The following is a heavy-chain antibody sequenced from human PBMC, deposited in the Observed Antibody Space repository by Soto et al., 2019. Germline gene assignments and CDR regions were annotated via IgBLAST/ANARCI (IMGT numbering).Heavy chain of an antibody. V-gene: IGHV4-34*01. J-gene: IGHJ6*02. CDR2: INHSGST. CDR1: GGSFSGYY. D-gene: IGHD3-10*01. Sequence: SETLSLTCAVYGGSFSGYYWSWIRQPPGKGLEWIGEINHSGSTNYNPSLKSRVTISVDTSKNQFSLKLGSVTAADTAVYYCARPSVYSHYYGSGSYSTHYYYGMDVWGQGTTVTVSS. CDR3: ARPSVYSHYYGSGSYSTHYYYGMDV.